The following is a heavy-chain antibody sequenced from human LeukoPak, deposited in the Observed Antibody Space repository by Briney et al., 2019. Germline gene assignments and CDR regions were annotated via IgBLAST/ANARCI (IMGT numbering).Heavy chain of an antibody. J-gene: IGHJ4*02. CDR1: EFTFW. CDR3: GNLD. V-gene: IGHV3-74*01. CDR2: INGDGSST. Sequence: PGGSLRLSCAASEFTFWMHWVRQAPGKGLVWVSQINGDGSSTSYADSVKGRFTISRDNAKNTLHLQMNSLRAEDTAVYYCGNLDWGQGTLVTVSS.